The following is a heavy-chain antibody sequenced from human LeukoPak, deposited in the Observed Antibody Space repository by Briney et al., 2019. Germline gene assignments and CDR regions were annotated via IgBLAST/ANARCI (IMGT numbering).Heavy chain of an antibody. D-gene: IGHD1-26*01. CDR2: IYYSGST. CDR1: GGSISSYY. J-gene: IGHJ6*02. V-gene: IGHV4-59*01. Sequence: SETLSLTCTVSGGSISSYYWSWIRKPPGKGLEWIGYIYYSGSTNYNPSLKSRVTISVDTSKNQFSLKPSSVTAADTAVYYCARVTRSGSYYYYYGMDVWGQGTTVTVSS. CDR3: ARVTRSGSYYYYYGMDV.